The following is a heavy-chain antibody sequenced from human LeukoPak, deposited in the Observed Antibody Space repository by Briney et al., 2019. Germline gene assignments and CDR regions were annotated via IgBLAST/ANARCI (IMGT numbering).Heavy chain of an antibody. D-gene: IGHD3-16*02. Sequence: PSETPSLTCGDPVASISNYYWSWIRQPAGTGLERIGRLYTNRSANFHPSLKRRVSLSADTSANQFSLRLRSVTAADTAVYYCVREAGDIVTVPGVEDYFYYYMDVWGKGTTVTVSS. J-gene: IGHJ6*03. CDR1: VASISNYY. CDR3: VREAGDIVTVPGVEDYFYYYMDV. CDR2: LYTNRSA. V-gene: IGHV4-4*07.